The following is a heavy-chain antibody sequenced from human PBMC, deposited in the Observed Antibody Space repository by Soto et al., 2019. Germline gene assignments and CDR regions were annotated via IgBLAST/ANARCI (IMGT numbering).Heavy chain of an antibody. Sequence: SETLSLTCTVSGGSIRNGDYYWGWIRQPPGKGLEWIGYVYYSGTTYSHPSLNSRVSISVDTSENQFSLRLTSVTAADTSVYYCVTVNLVGAAYYFDYWGPGTRVAVSS. CDR3: VTVNLVGAAYYFDY. D-gene: IGHD1-26*01. CDR1: GGSIRNGDYY. V-gene: IGHV4-30-4*01. J-gene: IGHJ4*02. CDR2: VYYSGTT.